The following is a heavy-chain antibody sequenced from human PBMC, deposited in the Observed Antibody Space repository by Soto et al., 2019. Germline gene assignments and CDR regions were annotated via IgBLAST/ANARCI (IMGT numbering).Heavy chain of an antibody. D-gene: IGHD3-22*01. CDR1: GYTFTSYG. V-gene: IGHV1-18*01. Sequence: GASVKVSCKASGYTFTSYGISWVRQAPGQGLEWMGWISAYNGNTNYAQKLQGRVTMTTDKSTSTAYMELSSLRSEDTAVYYCAREQYYYDSSGYSPAGFDIRGQGTMVTVSS. CDR3: AREQYYYDSSGYSPAGFDI. CDR2: ISAYNGNT. J-gene: IGHJ3*02.